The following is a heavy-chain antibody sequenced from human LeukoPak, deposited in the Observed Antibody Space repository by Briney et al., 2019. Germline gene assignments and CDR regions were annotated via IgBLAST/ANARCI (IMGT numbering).Heavy chain of an antibody. CDR2: IYYSGST. CDR1: GGSISSSSYY. D-gene: IGHD5-18*01. Sequence: SETLSLTCTVSGGSISSSSYYWGWFRQPPGTGLEWIGSIYYSGSTYYNPSLKSRVTISVDTSKNQFSLKLSSVTAADTAVYYCARQMKRGYSYGPVRGDWGQGTLVTVSS. V-gene: IGHV4-39*01. CDR3: ARQMKRGYSYGPVRGD. J-gene: IGHJ4*02.